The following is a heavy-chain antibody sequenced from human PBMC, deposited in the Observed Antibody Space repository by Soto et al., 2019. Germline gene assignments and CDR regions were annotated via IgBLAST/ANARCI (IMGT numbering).Heavy chain of an antibody. CDR3: STAVAALSLEYHYGMDV. CDR2: IKSKTDGETT. J-gene: IGHJ6*02. CDR1: GFTFTNAW. D-gene: IGHD6-19*01. V-gene: IGHV3-15*01. Sequence: GGSLRLSCAASGFTFTNAWMSWVRQAPGKGLQWVGRIKSKTDGETTDYAAPVKGRFTISRDDSKNTLFLQMNSLKTEDTAVYYCSTAVAALSLEYHYGMDVWGQGTTVTVSS.